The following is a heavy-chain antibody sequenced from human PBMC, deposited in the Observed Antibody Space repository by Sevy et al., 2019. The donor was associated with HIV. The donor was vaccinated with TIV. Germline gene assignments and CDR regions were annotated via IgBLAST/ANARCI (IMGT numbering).Heavy chain of an antibody. CDR3: ARAGCSCTSCYGNRLAFDY. CDR2: INPNSGGT. CDR1: GYTFTGYY. V-gene: IGHV1-2*02. D-gene: IGHD2-2*01. J-gene: IGHJ4*02. Sequence: ASVKVSCKASGYTFTGYYMHWVRQAPGQGLEWMGWINPNSGGTNYAQKFQGRVTMTRDTSISTAYMEPSRLRSDDTAVYYCARAGCSCTSCYGNRLAFDYWGQGTLVTVSS.